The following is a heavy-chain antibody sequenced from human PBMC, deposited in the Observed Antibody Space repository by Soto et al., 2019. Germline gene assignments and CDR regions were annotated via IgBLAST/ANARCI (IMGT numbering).Heavy chain of an antibody. CDR1: GGSFSGYY. CDR2: VNHSGDT. D-gene: IGHD1-7*01. J-gene: IGHJ3*02. V-gene: IGHV4-34*01. Sequence: SETLSLTCAVYGGSFSGYYWRWIRQPPGKRLEWIGEVNHSGDTNYNPSLKSRVTVSADTSKNQFSLNLRSVTAADTAVYYCARVQYNWNYGAFDIWGQGTMVTVSS. CDR3: ARVQYNWNYGAFDI.